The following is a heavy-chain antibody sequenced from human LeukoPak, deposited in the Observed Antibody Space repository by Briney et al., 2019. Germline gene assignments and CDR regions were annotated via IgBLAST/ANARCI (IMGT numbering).Heavy chain of an antibody. J-gene: IGHJ5*02. Sequence: PSETLSLTCAVYGGSFSGYYWSWIRQPPGKGLEWIGEINHSGSTNYNPSLKSRVTISADTSKNQFSLKLSSVTAADTAVYYCAREGFTMIVVALRGWFDPWGQGTLVTVSS. V-gene: IGHV4-34*01. CDR3: AREGFTMIVVALRGWFDP. D-gene: IGHD3-22*01. CDR2: INHSGST. CDR1: GGSFSGYY.